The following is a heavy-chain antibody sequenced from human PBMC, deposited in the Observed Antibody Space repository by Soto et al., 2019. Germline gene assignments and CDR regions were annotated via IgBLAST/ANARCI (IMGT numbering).Heavy chain of an antibody. Sequence: QVQLVQSGAEVKKPGSSVKVSCKASGGTFSSYTVSWVRQAPGQGPEWMGKIIPTLGSANYAEKFQGRLTITADKSTTAAYMELSSLRSECTAVYYCARNLPLEFEFLSGYYQSDGFDTWGQGTMVTVSS. CDR1: GGTFSSYT. D-gene: IGHD3-3*01. J-gene: IGHJ3*02. V-gene: IGHV1-69*02. CDR3: ARNLPLEFEFLSGYYQSDGFDT. CDR2: IIPTLGSA.